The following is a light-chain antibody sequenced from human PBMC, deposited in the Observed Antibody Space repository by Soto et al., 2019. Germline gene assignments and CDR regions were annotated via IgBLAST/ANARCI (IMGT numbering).Light chain of an antibody. Sequence: DIQMTQSPSSLSASVGDRVTITCRASQGIRNYLAWYQQKPGRVPKLLIYFASTLQSGVPARFSGSGSGTDFTLTISSLQPEDFAVYYCQQYGSSPPRTFGQGTKVEIK. J-gene: IGKJ1*01. CDR3: QQYGSSPPRT. V-gene: IGKV1-27*01. CDR1: QGIRNY. CDR2: FAS.